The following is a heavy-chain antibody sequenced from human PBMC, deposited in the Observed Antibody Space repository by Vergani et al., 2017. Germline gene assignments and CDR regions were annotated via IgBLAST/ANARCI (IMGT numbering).Heavy chain of an antibody. D-gene: IGHD2-15*01. V-gene: IGHV3-21*01. J-gene: IGHJ6*03. CDR2: ISSISSYI. CDR3: ARVRSAAPLRSGPYYYYMDV. CDR1: GFTFSSYS. Sequence: EVQLVESGGGLVKPGGSLRLSCAASGFTFSSYSMNWVRQAPGKGLEWVSSISSISSYIYYADSVKGRFTISRDNAKNSLYLQMNSLRAEDTAVYYCARVRSAAPLRSGPYYYYMDVWGKGTTVTVSS.